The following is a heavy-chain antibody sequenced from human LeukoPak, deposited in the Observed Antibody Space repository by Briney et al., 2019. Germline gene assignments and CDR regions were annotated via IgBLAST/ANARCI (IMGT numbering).Heavy chain of an antibody. CDR1: GFTFSGYW. CDR2: INSDGSST. D-gene: IGHD1-7*01. CDR3: ARDHVLSELELRPQDY. V-gene: IGHV3-74*01. J-gene: IGHJ4*02. Sequence: GGSLRLSCAASGFTFSGYWMHWVRQAPGKGLVWVSRINSDGSSTSYADSVKGRFTISRDNAKNTLYLQMNSLRAEDTAVYYCARDHVLSELELRPQDYWGQGTLVTVSS.